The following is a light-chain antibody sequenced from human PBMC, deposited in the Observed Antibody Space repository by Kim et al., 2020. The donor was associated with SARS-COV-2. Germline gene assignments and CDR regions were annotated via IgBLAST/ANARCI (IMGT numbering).Light chain of an antibody. CDR3: QHYNSWPLT. J-gene: IGKJ4*01. CDR2: GAS. Sequence: EIVMTQSPATLSVSPGESATLSCRASQSVSRYLAWYQHKPGQAPSLLIYGASTRATGIPDRFSGSGSGTEFTLTISSLQSEDFAVYYCQHYNSWPLTFGGGTKVEIK. V-gene: IGKV3-15*01. CDR1: QSVSRY.